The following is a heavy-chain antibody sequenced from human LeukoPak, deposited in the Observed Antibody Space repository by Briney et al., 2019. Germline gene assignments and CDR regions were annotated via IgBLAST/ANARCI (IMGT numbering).Heavy chain of an antibody. D-gene: IGHD1-26*01. CDR2: IYSSGNT. CDR3: AKSGGSGLIDY. V-gene: IGHV4-39*01. Sequence: SETLSLTCTVSGTSISSNNYYWGWVRQPPGKGLEWIGNIYSSGNTYYNASLKSRVTIYIDTSKNQFSLNLSSVTAADTAVYYCAKSGGSGLIDYWGQGTLVTVSS. CDR1: GTSISSNNYY. J-gene: IGHJ4*02.